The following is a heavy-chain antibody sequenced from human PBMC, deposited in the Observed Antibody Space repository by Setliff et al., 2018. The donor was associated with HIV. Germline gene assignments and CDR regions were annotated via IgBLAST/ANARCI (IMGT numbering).Heavy chain of an antibody. CDR3: AKGGYGGAYYVAGY. CDR1: GFRVTDTY. V-gene: IGHV3-53*01. CDR2: IYKAGKT. J-gene: IGHJ4*02. Sequence: PGGSLRLSCEASGFRVTDTYMAWVHQAPGKGLEWVTLIYKAGKTYYADFVKGRFTIARDDTKNTVSLQMTNLEPGDTAMYYCAKGGYGGAYYVAGYWGQGTKVTVSS. D-gene: IGHD5-18*01.